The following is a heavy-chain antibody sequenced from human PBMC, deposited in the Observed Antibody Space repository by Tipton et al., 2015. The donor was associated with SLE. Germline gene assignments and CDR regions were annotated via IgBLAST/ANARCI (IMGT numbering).Heavy chain of an antibody. J-gene: IGHJ6*02. Sequence: TLSLTCTVSGASVSSFCWNWIRQSPGKGLEWIACVCNSVSTNYDPSLKSRGTISVDTSKNHFSLELTSVTAADTAVYYCARQRLRLLSPLDAWGQVTTVTGS. CDR2: VCNSVST. CDR1: GASVSSFC. CDR3: ARQRLRLLSPLDA. V-gene: IGHV4-59*08. D-gene: IGHD3-10*01.